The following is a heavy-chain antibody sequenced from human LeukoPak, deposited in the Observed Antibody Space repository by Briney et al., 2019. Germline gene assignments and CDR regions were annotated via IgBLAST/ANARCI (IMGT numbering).Heavy chain of an antibody. CDR3: AREEMGGTTRSGALT. Sequence: GGSLRLSCAASGFTFDDYAMHWVRQAPGKGLEWVAVISYDGSNKYYADSVKGRFTISRDNSKNTLYLQMNSLRAEDTAVYYCAREEMGGTTRSGALTWGQGTLVTVSS. D-gene: IGHD1-14*01. J-gene: IGHJ5*02. CDR1: GFTFDDYA. CDR2: ISYDGSNK. V-gene: IGHV3-30-3*01.